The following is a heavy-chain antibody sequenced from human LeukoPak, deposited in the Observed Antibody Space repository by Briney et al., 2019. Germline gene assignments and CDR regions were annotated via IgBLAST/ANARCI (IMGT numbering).Heavy chain of an antibody. V-gene: IGHV6-1*01. D-gene: IGHD6-25*01. CDR2: AYYRSKWYN. J-gene: IGHJ5*02. Sequence: SQTLSLTCVVSGDSVSSNSAAWNWIRQSPSRGLEWLGRAYYRSKWYNDSAVSVRGRITINPDTSKNQFSLQLNSVTPEDTAVYYCDSGWALGSWGQGTLVTVSS. CDR3: DSGWALGS. CDR1: GDSVSSNSAA.